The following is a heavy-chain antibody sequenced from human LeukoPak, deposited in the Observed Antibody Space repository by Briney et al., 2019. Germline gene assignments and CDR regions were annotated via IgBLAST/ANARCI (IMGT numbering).Heavy chain of an antibody. CDR1: GFTFSNYW. J-gene: IGHJ5*02. CDR3: AKSDWFDP. V-gene: IGHV3-74*01. CDR2: IRSDGSAA. Sequence: PGGSLRLSCATSGFTFSNYWMSWLRQAPGKGLMWVSRIRSDGSAASYAESVKGRFTISRDNARNTLYLQMNSLRVDDTAAYYCAKSDWFDPWGRGILVTVSS.